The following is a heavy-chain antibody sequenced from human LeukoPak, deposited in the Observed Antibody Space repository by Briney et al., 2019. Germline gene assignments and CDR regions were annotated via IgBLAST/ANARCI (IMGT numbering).Heavy chain of an antibody. V-gene: IGHV1-46*01. Sequence: ASVKVSCKASGYTFISYYMHWVRQAPGQGLEWMGIINPSGGSTSYAQKFQGRVTMTRDMSSRTVYMQLRSLRSEDTAVYYCARGGIVGADFPFDYWGQGTLVTVSS. CDR1: GYTFISYY. D-gene: IGHD1-26*01. CDR2: INPSGGST. CDR3: ARGGIVGADFPFDY. J-gene: IGHJ4*02.